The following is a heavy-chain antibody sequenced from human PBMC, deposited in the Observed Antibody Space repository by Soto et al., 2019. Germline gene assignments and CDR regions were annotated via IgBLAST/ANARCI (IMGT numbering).Heavy chain of an antibody. CDR2: ISYDGSNK. V-gene: IGHV3-30*18. Sequence: GGSLRLSCAASGFTFSSYGMHWVRQAPGKGLEWAAVISYDGSNKYYADSVKGRFTISRDNSKNTLYLQMNSLRAEDTAVYYCAKDRGYSSSENYYYYGMDVWGQGTTVTVSS. D-gene: IGHD6-6*01. J-gene: IGHJ6*02. CDR1: GFTFSSYG. CDR3: AKDRGYSSSENYYYYGMDV.